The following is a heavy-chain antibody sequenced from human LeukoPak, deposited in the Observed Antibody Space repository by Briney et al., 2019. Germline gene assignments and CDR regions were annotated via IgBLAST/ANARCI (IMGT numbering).Heavy chain of an antibody. CDR1: GVSISSGIYS. V-gene: IGHV4-30-2*01. D-gene: IGHD4-17*01. CDR2: IYHSGST. Sequence: SQTLSLTCAVSGVSISSGIYSWHWLRQPPGKGLEWIGYIYHSGSTYYNPSLKSRVTILVDRSKNQFSLKLSSVTAADTAVYYCARDNGDYPYYFDFWGQGTLVTVSS. CDR3: ARDNGDYPYYFDF. J-gene: IGHJ4*02.